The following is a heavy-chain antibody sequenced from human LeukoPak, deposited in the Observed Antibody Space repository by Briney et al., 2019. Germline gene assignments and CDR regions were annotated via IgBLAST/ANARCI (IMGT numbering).Heavy chain of an antibody. J-gene: IGHJ4*02. CDR3: AKDIYVWGSYRYPLAFDY. CDR2: ISGSGGST. Sequence: GGSLRLSCSASGFTFSSYVMSWVRQAPGKGLEWVSAISGSGGSTYSADSVKGRFTISRDNSKNTLYLQMNSLRAEDTAVYYCAKDIYVWGSYRYPLAFDYWGQGTLVTVSS. V-gene: IGHV3-23*01. CDR1: GFTFSSYV. D-gene: IGHD3-16*02.